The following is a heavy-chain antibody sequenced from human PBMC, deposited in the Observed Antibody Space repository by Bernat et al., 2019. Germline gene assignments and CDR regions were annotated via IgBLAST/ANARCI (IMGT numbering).Heavy chain of an antibody. D-gene: IGHD3-3*01. CDR3: ARRPVAVVGNPPPNWFDP. J-gene: IGHJ5*02. V-gene: IGHV2-5*02. CDR2: IYWDDDK. CDR1: GFSLTTPGVG. Sequence: QITLKESGPTLLKPTQTLTLTCTFSGFSLTTPGVGVGWIRQPPGKALEWLALIYWDDDKYYSPSLKRRLSITKDTSKNQVVLTVTNIDYLDTYYCARRPVAVVGNPPPNWFDPWGQGTLVTVSS.